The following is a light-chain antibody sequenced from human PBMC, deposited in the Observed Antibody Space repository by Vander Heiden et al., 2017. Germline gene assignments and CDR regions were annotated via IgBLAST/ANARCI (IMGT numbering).Light chain of an antibody. V-gene: IGKV4-1*01. Sequence: DIVMTQSPDSLAVSLVERDPINCKSSRSVLYSSNNKNYLAWYQQKPGQPPKLLIYWASTLESGVPDRFSGGGSGTDFTLTISSLQAEDVAVYYCQQYHSPPQTFGQGTKLEIK. CDR3: QQYHSPPQT. J-gene: IGKJ2*01. CDR1: RSVLYSSNNKNY. CDR2: WAS.